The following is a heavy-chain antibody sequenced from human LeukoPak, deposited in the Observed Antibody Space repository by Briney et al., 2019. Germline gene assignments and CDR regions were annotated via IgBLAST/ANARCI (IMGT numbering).Heavy chain of an antibody. D-gene: IGHD2-2*01. CDR3: AVYSASWYYFDY. V-gene: IGHV4-59*11. Sequence: PSETLSLTCTVSGGSISTHYWSWLRQPPGEGMEWIGYMYYTGTTTYNPSLKSRVTISVDPSKNQFSLKLSSVPAADTAVYFCAVYSASWYYFDYGGQGPLVTVSS. CDR1: GGSISTHY. CDR2: MYYTGTT. J-gene: IGHJ4*02.